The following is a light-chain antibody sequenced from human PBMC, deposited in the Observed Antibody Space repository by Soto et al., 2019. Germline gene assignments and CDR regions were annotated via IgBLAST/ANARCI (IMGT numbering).Light chain of an antibody. J-gene: IGLJ2*01. V-gene: IGLV2-11*01. CDR3: CSYAGSYTLV. Sequence: QSALTQPASVSGSPGQSVSIACTGTSSDIGTYKYVSWYQQHPGKAPKLMIYEVSKRPSGVPDRFSGSKSGNTASLTISGLQAEDEADYYCCSYAGSYTLVFGGGTQLTVL. CDR2: EVS. CDR1: SSDIGTYKY.